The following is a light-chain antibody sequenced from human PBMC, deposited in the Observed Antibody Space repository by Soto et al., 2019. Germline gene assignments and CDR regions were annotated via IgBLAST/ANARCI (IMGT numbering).Light chain of an antibody. Sequence: DIQMTQSPSSLFASVGDRVTITCRASQSISSYLNWYQQKPGKAPKLLIYAASSLQSGGPSRFSGSGSGTDFTLTISSLQPEDFATYYCQQSYSTLWTFGQGTKVEIK. V-gene: IGKV1-39*01. CDR2: AAS. CDR3: QQSYSTLWT. J-gene: IGKJ1*01. CDR1: QSISSY.